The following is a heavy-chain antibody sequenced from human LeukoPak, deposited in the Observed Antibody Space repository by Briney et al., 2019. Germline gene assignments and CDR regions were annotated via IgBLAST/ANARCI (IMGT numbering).Heavy chain of an antibody. Sequence: GGSLRLSCAASGFTFSSYTMNWVRQAPGKGLEWVSSITDSSSSMYYADSVKGRFTISRDNAKNSLYLQMNSLRAEDTAVYYCARDEGSSENWNYAQYWGQGTLVTVSS. V-gene: IGHV3-21*01. CDR2: ITDSSSSM. CDR1: GFTFSSYT. D-gene: IGHD1-7*01. CDR3: ARDEGSSENWNYAQY. J-gene: IGHJ4*02.